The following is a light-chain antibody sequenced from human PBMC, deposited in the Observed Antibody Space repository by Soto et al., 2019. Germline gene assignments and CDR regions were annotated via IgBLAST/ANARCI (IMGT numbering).Light chain of an antibody. CDR1: KNDIGVYEF. CDR2: EVV. J-gene: IGLJ1*01. V-gene: IGLV2-8*01. Sequence: QSVLTQTPSASGSPGQSVTISCTGTKNDIGVYEFVSGYQHHPGKAPRLIIYEVVQRPSGVPDRFSGSKSGNTASLTFAGLQAADEADSFCKSYAGRTTYVFGSGTKLTVL. CDR3: KSYAGRTTYV.